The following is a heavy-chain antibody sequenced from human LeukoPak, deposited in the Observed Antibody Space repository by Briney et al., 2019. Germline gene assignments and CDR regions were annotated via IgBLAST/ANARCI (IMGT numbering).Heavy chain of an antibody. CDR1: GYTFTDYG. J-gene: IGHJ5*01. V-gene: IGHV1-18*01. Sequence: EASVTVSCKASGYTFTDYGISWVRQAPGQGLEWMGWISSYNGDTNYEHTLQDRVTMTTDTSTSTAYMELRSLTADDTGMYYCVRDFKVTSGWSDFWGQGTQVTVSS. D-gene: IGHD5-18*01. CDR2: ISSYNGDT. CDR3: VRDFKVTSGWSDF.